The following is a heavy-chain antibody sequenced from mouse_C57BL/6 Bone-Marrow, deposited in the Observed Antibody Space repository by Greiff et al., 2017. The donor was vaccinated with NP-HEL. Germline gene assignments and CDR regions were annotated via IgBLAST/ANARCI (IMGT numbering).Heavy chain of an antibody. J-gene: IGHJ4*01. CDR3: ARGGWLLRGYYAMDY. CDR2: IYPSDSET. CDR1: GYTFTSYW. D-gene: IGHD2-3*01. Sequence: VQLQQPGAELVRPGSSVKLSCKASGYTFTSYWMDWVKQRPGQGLEWIGNIYPSDSETHYNQKFKDKATLTVDKSASTAYMQLSSLTSEASAVYYCARGGWLLRGYYAMDYWGQGTSVTVSS. V-gene: IGHV1-61*01.